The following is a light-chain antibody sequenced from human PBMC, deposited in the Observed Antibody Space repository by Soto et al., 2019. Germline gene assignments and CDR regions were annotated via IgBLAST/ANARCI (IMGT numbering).Light chain of an antibody. J-gene: IGLJ2*01. CDR2: EVS. CDR3: SSYTTSITWV. Sequence: QSALTQPASVSGFLGQSITISCTGSSSDVGGYNHVSWYQQHPGKAPKVIIYEVSNRPSGISNRFSGSKSGNTASLTISGLQAEDEADYYCSSYTTSITWVFGGGTKVTVL. V-gene: IGLV2-14*01. CDR1: SSDVGGYNH.